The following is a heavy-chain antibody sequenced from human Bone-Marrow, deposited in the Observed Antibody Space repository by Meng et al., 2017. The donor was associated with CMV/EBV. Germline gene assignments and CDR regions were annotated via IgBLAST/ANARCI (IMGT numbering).Heavy chain of an antibody. D-gene: IGHD3-10*01. CDR3: ARARYYGSGIAGMDV. Sequence: GESLKISCAASGFTFDDYAMHWVRQAPGKGLVWVSRINSDGSSTSYADSVKGRFTISRDKAKNTLYLQMNSLRAEDTAVYYCARARYYGSGIAGMDVWGQGTTVTVSS. J-gene: IGHJ6*02. CDR2: INSDGSST. V-gene: IGHV3-74*01. CDR1: GFTFDDYA.